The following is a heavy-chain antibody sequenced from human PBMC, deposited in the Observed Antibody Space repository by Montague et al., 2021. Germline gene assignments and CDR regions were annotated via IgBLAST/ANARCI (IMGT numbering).Heavy chain of an antibody. CDR2: MNPNSGNT. CDR1: GYTFTSYD. D-gene: IGHD1-1*01. Sequence: SVKVSCKASGYTFTSYDINWVRQATGQELEWMGWMNPNSGNTGYAQKFQGRVTMTRKTSISTAYMELSSLRSEDTAVYYCARAAQRYYYYYMDVWGIGTTVTVSS. V-gene: IGHV1-8*01. CDR3: ARAAQRYYYYYMDV. J-gene: IGHJ6*03.